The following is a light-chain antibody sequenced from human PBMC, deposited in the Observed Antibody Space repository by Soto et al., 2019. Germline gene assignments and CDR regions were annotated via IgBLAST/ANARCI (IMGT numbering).Light chain of an antibody. Sequence: DIQMTQSPSSLSASVGDRVTITCRASQDIANYLAWFQQKPGEAPKSLIHGASTLHRGVPSQFSGSGSGTEFNLTISSLQAEDFATYVGQQYQSYPWTFGQGTRVDI. CDR2: GAS. V-gene: IGKV1-16*02. CDR3: QQYQSYPWT. CDR1: QDIANY. J-gene: IGKJ1*01.